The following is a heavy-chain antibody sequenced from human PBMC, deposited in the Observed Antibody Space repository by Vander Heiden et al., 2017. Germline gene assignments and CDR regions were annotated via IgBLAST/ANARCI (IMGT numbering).Heavy chain of an antibody. CDR1: GFTFKTYG. V-gene: IGHV3-33*01. CDR3: ARAGSDIAVAGPFDF. CDR2: IWYDGNTK. J-gene: IGHJ4*02. D-gene: IGHD6-19*01. Sequence: QVQLVESGGGVVQSGRSLRLSCAASGFTFKTYGMHGVRKAPGKGLEWLEIIWYDGNTKDYADSVKGRFTISRDNSKNTLYLEMSSLRVEDTAIYYCARAGSDIAVAGPFDFWGQGTLVTVSS.